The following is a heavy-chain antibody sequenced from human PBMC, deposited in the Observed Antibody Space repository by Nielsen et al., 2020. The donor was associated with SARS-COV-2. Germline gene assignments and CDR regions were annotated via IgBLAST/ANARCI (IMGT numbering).Heavy chain of an antibody. CDR2: ISGSGGST. D-gene: IGHD3-9*01. CDR3: AKLVGRYFDWPSFDY. CDR1: GFTFSSYA. V-gene: IGHV3-23*01. J-gene: IGHJ4*02. Sequence: GGSLRLSCAASGFTFSSYAMSWVRQAPGKGLEWVSAISGSGGSTYYADSVKGRFTISRDNSKNTLYLQMNSLRAEDTAVYYCAKLVGRYFDWPSFDYWGQGTLVTVSS.